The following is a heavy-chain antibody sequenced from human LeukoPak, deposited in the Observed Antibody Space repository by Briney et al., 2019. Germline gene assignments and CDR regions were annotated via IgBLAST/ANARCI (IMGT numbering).Heavy chain of an antibody. CDR2: IKEDGSKE. CDR3: ARDDGSRTVDY. V-gene: IGHV3-7*05. Sequence: GGSLRLSCAASGFTFSSYWMSWVRQAPGRGLEWVANIKEDGSKEVYVDSLKGRFTISRDNAKNSLYLQLNSLRVDDTAVYYCARDDGSRTVDYWGQGTLVTVSS. D-gene: IGHD6-13*01. CDR1: GFTFSSYW. J-gene: IGHJ4*02.